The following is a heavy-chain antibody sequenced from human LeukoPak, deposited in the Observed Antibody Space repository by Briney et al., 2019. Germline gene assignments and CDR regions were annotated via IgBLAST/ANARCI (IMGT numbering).Heavy chain of an antibody. Sequence: SETLSLTCTVSGGSISSYYWRWIRQPPGKGLEWIGYIYHSGSTNYNPSLKSRVTISVDTSKNQFSLKLSSVTAADTAVYYCARASCSGGSCSFDYWGQGTLVTVSS. J-gene: IGHJ4*02. CDR2: IYHSGST. CDR3: ARASCSGGSCSFDY. D-gene: IGHD2-15*01. CDR1: GGSISSYY. V-gene: IGHV4-59*01.